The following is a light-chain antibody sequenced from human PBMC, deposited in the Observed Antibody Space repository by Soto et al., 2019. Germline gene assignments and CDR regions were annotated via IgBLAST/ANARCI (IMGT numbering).Light chain of an antibody. CDR2: DVS. Sequence: QSALTQPASVSGSPGQSITISCTGTSSDVGGYNYVSWYQQHPGKAPKLMIYDVSNRPSGVSNRFSGSKSGNTASLTISGLQAEDEADDYCSSYTSSGTLVVFGGGTKLTVL. CDR3: SSYTSSGTLVV. J-gene: IGLJ2*01. CDR1: SSDVGGYNY. V-gene: IGLV2-14*01.